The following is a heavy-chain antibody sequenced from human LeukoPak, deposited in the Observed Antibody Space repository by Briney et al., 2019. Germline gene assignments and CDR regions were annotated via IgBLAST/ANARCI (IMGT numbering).Heavy chain of an antibody. D-gene: IGHD5-24*01. Sequence: GGSRRPSWAVSGLTVSRHWVSWVRQPDGGVREWVANLKPVGREKCYVDSVKGRFTISRDNAKKSLYLQMNSLRAEDTAVYYCARGTDGSTPNLRNYYYYYYMDVWGKGTTVTVSS. CDR1: GLTVSRHW. CDR3: ARGTDGSTPNLRNYYYYYYMDV. J-gene: IGHJ6*03. CDR2: LKPVGREK. V-gene: IGHV3-7*01.